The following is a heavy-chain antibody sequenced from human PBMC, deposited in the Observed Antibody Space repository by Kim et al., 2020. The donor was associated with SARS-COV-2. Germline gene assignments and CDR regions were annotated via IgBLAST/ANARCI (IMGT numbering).Heavy chain of an antibody. CDR1: GSTFSWYA. CDR3: MDPPNF. J-gene: IGHJ4*02. CDR2: AYAGGNE. Sequence: GGSLRLSCVGSGSTFSWYAMSWVRQAPGKGLEWVAVAYAGGNEDYSDSVKGRFTISRDDSKKTVSLQMNFLRAEDTAIYYCMDPPNFWGQGTLVTVSS. V-gene: IGHV3-23*03.